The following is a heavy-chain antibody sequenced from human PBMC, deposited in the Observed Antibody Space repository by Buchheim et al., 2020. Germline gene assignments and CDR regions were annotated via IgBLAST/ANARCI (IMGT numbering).Heavy chain of an antibody. J-gene: IGHJ6*02. Sequence: QVQLVESGGGLVKPGGSLRLSCAASGFTFSDYYMSWIRQAPGKGLEWVSYISSSGSTIYYADSVKGRFTISRDNAKNSLYLQMNSLRAEDTAVYYCARVGGPGYRKDRDIAVAGTVGDYYYYGMDVWGQGTT. CDR2: ISSSGSTI. V-gene: IGHV3-11*01. CDR1: GFTFSDYY. CDR3: ARVGGPGYRKDRDIAVAGTVGDYYYYGMDV. D-gene: IGHD6-19*01.